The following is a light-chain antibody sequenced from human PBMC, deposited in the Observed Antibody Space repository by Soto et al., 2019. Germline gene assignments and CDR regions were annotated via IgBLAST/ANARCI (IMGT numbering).Light chain of an antibody. CDR3: QQYGSSPPKVT. Sequence: EIVLTQSPGTLSLSPGERATLSCRASQSVSSSYLAWYQQKPGQAPRLLIYGASSRATGIPDRFRGSGSGTDVTLTISRLETEDFAVYYCQQYGSSPPKVTFGGGTKVEIK. CDR2: GAS. V-gene: IGKV3-20*01. CDR1: QSVSSSY. J-gene: IGKJ4*01.